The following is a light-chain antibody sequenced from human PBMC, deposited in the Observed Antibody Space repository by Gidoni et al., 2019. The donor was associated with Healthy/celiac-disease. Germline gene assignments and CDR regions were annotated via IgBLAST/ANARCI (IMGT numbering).Light chain of an antibody. V-gene: IGKV1-33*01. CDR2: DAS. J-gene: IGKJ4*01. CDR1: QDISNY. Sequence: DIQMTQSPSSLSASVGDRVTITCQASQDISNYLNWYQQKPGKTPKLLIYDASNLERGVPSRFSGSGSGTNFTFTISSLQPEDIATYYCQQYDILPPTFGGXTKVEIK. CDR3: QQYDILPPT.